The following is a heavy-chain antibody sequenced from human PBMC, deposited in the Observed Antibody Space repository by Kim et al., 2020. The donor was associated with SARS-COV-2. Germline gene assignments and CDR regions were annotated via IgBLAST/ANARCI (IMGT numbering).Heavy chain of an antibody. J-gene: IGHJ4*02. V-gene: IGHV4-59*08. D-gene: IGHD2-15*01. Sequence: SETLSLTCTVYGGSISSYYWSWIRQPPGKGLEWIGYIYYSGSTNYNPSLKSRVTISVDTSKNQFSLKLSSVTAADTAVYYCARGVVVAATRFDYWGQGTLVTVSS. CDR1: GGSISSYY. CDR3: ARGVVVAATRFDY. CDR2: IYYSGST.